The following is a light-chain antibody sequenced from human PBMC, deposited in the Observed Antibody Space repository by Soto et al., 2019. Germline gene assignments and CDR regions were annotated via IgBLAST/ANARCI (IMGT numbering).Light chain of an antibody. CDR1: QSVSSN. V-gene: IGKV3-15*01. J-gene: IGKJ5*01. CDR2: GAS. CDR3: QQYKNWPPIT. Sequence: EIVRTHSPATLCVSPGERATLSFRASQSVSSNLAWYQQKPFQAPRLLIYGASTRATGIPARFSGSGSGTEFTLTISSLQSEDFAVYYCQQYKNWPPITFGQGTRLEI.